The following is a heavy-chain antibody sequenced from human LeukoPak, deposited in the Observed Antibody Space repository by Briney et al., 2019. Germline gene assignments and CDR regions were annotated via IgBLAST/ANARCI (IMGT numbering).Heavy chain of an antibody. CDR1: GYTFTSYD. CDR3: ATAVAGDFFDY. Sequence: ASVKVSCKASGYTFTSYDINWVRQATGQGLEWMGWMNPNSGNTGYAQKFQGRVTMTEDTSTDTAYMELSSLRSEDTAVYYCATAVAGDFFDYWGQGTLVTVSS. CDR2: MNPNSGNT. V-gene: IGHV1-8*01. D-gene: IGHD6-19*01. J-gene: IGHJ4*02.